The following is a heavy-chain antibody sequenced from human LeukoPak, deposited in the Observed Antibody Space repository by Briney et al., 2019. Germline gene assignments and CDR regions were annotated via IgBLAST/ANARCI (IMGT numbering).Heavy chain of an antibody. Sequence: PSETLSLTCGVSGYSISGGYYWGWIRQSPGKGLEWIATIFHTGSIYHNPSLKSRVILSVDTSKNQFSLILTPVTAADTAVYYCVRMGVSYYYDSSTYYPVAFDVWGQGTMVTVSS. V-gene: IGHV4-38-2*01. CDR1: GYSISGGYY. CDR2: IFHTGSI. CDR3: VRMGVSYYYDSSTYYPVAFDV. D-gene: IGHD3-22*01. J-gene: IGHJ3*01.